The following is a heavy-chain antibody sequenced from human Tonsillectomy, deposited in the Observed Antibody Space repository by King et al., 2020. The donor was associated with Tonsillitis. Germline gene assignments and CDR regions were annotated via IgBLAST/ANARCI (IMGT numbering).Heavy chain of an antibody. CDR3: AKDKYRLEDLLYNWFDP. D-gene: IGHD3-10*01. CDR2: ISWNSGTI. Sequence: VQLVESGGGLVQPGRSLRLSCAASGFSFDEFAMHWVRQATGKGLEWVSGISWNSGTIHYAVSVKGRFPISRDNAKNSLYLQMTSLRADDTAFYYCAKDKYRLEDLLYNWFDPWGQGTLVTVSS. CDR1: GFSFDEFA. J-gene: IGHJ5*02. V-gene: IGHV3-9*01.